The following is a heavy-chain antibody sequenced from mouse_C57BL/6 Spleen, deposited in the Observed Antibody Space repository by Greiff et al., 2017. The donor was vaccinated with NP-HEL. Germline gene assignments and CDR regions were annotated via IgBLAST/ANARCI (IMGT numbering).Heavy chain of an antibody. CDR1: GFTFSSYA. V-gene: IGHV5-4*01. Sequence: EVKLVESGGGLVKPGGSLKLSCAASGFTFSSYAMSWVRQTPEKRLEWVATISDGGSYTYYPDNVKGRFTISRDNAKNNLYLQMSHLKSEDTAMYYCAREEHYSGYAMDYWGQGTSVTVSS. CDR3: AREEHYSGYAMDY. CDR2: ISDGGSYT. J-gene: IGHJ4*01. D-gene: IGHD2-12*01.